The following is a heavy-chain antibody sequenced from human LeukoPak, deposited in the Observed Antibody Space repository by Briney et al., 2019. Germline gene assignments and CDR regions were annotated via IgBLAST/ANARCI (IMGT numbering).Heavy chain of an antibody. Sequence: GGSLRLSCAASGFTFSDYCMSWIRQAPGKGLEWVSYISSSGSTIYYADSVKGRFTISRDNAKNSLYLQMNSLRAEDTAVYYCARILGHIFDSGSTALDYWGQGTLVTVSS. CDR2: ISSSGSTI. CDR3: ARILGHIFDSGSTALDY. J-gene: IGHJ4*02. D-gene: IGHD1-26*01. V-gene: IGHV3-11*01. CDR1: GFTFSDYC.